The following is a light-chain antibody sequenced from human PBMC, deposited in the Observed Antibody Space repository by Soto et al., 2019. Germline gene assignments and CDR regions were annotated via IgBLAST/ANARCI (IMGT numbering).Light chain of an antibody. J-gene: IGKJ2*01. CDR2: ETS. CDR3: QQYDMYSYT. V-gene: IGKV1-5*03. CDR1: QTISNR. Sequence: IQMTQSPSRLSASVGDRVTITCQASQTISNRVAWYQHQPGKPPRLLIYETSTLQSGVPSRFRGSGSGTEFTLTISSLQTGDSASYYCQQYDMYSYTFAQGTKLEIK.